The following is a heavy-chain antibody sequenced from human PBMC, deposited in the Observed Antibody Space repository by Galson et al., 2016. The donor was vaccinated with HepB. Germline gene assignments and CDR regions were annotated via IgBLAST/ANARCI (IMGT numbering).Heavy chain of an antibody. CDR2: TSYDGTNK. CDR3: AREWGRSYSSAWYEGFDF. V-gene: IGHV3-30-3*01. D-gene: IGHD6-19*01. J-gene: IGHJ4*02. CDR1: GFIFESAW. Sequence: SLRLSCAGSGFIFESAWMNWVRQAPGKGLEWVAVTSYDGTNKYYADSVKGRFTMSRDNSKNAVYLQINSLRPEDTAVYYCAREWGRSYSSAWYEGFDFWGQGTLVTVSS.